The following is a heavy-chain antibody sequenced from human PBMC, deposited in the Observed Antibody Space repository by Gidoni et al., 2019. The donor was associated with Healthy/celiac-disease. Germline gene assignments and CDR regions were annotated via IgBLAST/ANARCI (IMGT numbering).Heavy chain of an antibody. CDR1: GFTVSSNY. Sequence: EVQLVESGGGLIQPGGSLRLSCAASGFTVSSNYMSWVRQAPGKGLEWVSVIYSGGSTYYADSVKGRFTISRDNSKNTLYLQMNSLRAEDTAVYYCAREIYYGSGSYYNVYFDYWGQGTLVTVSS. J-gene: IGHJ4*02. CDR2: IYSGGST. CDR3: AREIYYGSGSYYNVYFDY. V-gene: IGHV3-53*01. D-gene: IGHD3-10*01.